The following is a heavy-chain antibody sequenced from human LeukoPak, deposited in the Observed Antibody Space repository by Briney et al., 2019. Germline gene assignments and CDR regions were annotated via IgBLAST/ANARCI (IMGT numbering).Heavy chain of an antibody. CDR1: GITISANL. V-gene: IGHV3-53*01. J-gene: IGHJ5*02. D-gene: IGHD1-1*01. Sequence: GGSLRLSCAASGITISANLMSWVRQAPGKGLEWVSGLHIGGNTEYVDSVRGRFIISRDNSRNMLFLQMNNLRPEDTAVYYCTRYDIQKGWFGPWGQGTLVTVSS. CDR2: LHIGGNT. CDR3: TRYDIQKGWFGP.